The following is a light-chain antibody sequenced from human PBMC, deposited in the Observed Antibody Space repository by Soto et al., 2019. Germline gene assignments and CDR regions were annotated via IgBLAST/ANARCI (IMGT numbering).Light chain of an antibody. V-gene: IGLV2-14*01. CDR3: SSYTSISSLGV. CDR2: EVS. J-gene: IGLJ1*01. CDR1: GSYVGSYKY. Sequence: QSALTQPASVSGSLGQSITMSCTGTGSYVGSYKYVSWYQQHPGKAPKLIIFEVSNRPSGVSDRFSGSKSGNTASLTISGLQAEDEAEYYCSSYTSISSLGVFGTGTKLTVL.